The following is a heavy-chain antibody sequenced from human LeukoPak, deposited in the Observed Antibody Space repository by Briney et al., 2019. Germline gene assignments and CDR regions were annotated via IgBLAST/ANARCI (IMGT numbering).Heavy chain of an antibody. V-gene: IGHV1-69*06. Sequence: ASVKVSCKASGGTFSSYAISWVRQAPGQGLEWMGGIIPIFGTANYAQKFQGRVTITADKSTSTAYMELSSLRSEDTAVYYCARERRGYSYGDDAFDIWGQGTMVTVSS. CDR1: GGTFSSYA. J-gene: IGHJ3*02. D-gene: IGHD5-18*01. CDR3: ARERRGYSYGDDAFDI. CDR2: IIPIFGTA.